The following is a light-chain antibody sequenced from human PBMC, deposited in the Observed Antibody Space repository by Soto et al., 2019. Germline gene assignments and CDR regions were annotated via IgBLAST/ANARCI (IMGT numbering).Light chain of an antibody. CDR2: GAS. J-gene: IGKJ5*01. CDR1: QSVISR. CDR3: QQYYNWPPSP. Sequence: DIVMTQSPSTLSVSPGERATLSCRASQSVISRLACYQQKPGQAPRILVYGASTSATGIPARFSGSGSWTEFTLPIISMQSEDFAVYYGQQYYNWPPSPCGQGTRLEIK. V-gene: IGKV3-15*01.